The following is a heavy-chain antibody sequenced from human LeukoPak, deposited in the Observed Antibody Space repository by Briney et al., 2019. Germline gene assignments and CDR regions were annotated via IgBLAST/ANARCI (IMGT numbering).Heavy chain of an antibody. D-gene: IGHD2-21*02. CDR1: GSTFTVYY. CDR3: ARGGGAYCGGDCYFADDY. J-gene: IGHJ4*02. Sequence: ASVTVSFTSSGSTFTVYYMQWVRQAPGQGLEWMGWINPNSGGTDYAQKLQGRVTMTRDTSISTAYMELSRLRSDDTAVYYCARGGGAYCGGDCYFADDYWGQGTLVTVSS. CDR2: INPNSGGT. V-gene: IGHV1-2*02.